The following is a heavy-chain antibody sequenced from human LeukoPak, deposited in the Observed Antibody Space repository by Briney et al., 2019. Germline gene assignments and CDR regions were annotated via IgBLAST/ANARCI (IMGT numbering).Heavy chain of an antibody. Sequence: GGSLRLSCAASGFTFSTYAMHWVRQAPGKGLEWVAVIWYDRTNKYYADSVKGRFTIYRDNSKNTLYLQMSSLRAEDTAVYYCARDRLTTVTTFHFDYWGQGTLVTVSS. CDR1: GFTFSTYA. J-gene: IGHJ4*02. D-gene: IGHD4-17*01. V-gene: IGHV3-33*01. CDR2: IWYDRTNK. CDR3: ARDRLTTVTTFHFDY.